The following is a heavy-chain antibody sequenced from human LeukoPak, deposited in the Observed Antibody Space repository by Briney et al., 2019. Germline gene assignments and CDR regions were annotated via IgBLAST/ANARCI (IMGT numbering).Heavy chain of an antibody. V-gene: IGHV4-4*02. CDR1: GGSISSGNW. J-gene: IGHJ4*02. Sequence: SETLSLTCAVPGGSISSGNWWSWVRQPPGKGLEWIGEIYHSGRTNYNPSLKSRVTISLDKSKNQFSLNLSSVTAADTALYFCASSDGQPPRFDSSYDVFDYWGQGTLVTVSS. CDR2: IYHSGRT. D-gene: IGHD5-12*01. CDR3: ASSDGQPPRFDSSYDVFDY.